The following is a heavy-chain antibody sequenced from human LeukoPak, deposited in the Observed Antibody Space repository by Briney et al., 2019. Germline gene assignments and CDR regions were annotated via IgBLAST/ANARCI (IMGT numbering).Heavy chain of an antibody. J-gene: IGHJ5*02. V-gene: IGHV3-23*01. CDR2: ISGSGGST. CDR1: GFTFSSYA. D-gene: IGHD6-13*01. Sequence: GSLRLSCAASGFTFSSYAMSWVRQAPGKGLEWVSAISGSGGSTYYADSVKGRFTISRDNSKNTLYLQMNSLRAEDTAVYYCVGYSSSWYPGGNWFDPWGQGTLVTVSS. CDR3: VGYSSSWYPGGNWFDP.